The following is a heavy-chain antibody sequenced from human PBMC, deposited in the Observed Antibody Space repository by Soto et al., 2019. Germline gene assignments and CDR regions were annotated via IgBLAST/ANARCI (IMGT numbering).Heavy chain of an antibody. D-gene: IGHD4-4*01. Sequence: PGGSLRLSCAASGFTFSSYSMNWVRQAPGKGLEWVSHISSSSSYIYHADSVKGRFTISRDNAKNSLYLQMNNLRAEDTAVYFCARDGWSNYAIYGMDVWGQGTTVTVSS. CDR1: GFTFSSYS. CDR3: ARDGWSNYAIYGMDV. CDR2: ISSSSSYI. J-gene: IGHJ6*02. V-gene: IGHV3-21*01.